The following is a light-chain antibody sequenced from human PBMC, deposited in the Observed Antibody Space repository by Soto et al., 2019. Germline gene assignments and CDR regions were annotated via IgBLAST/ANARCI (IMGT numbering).Light chain of an antibody. CDR2: AAS. V-gene: IGKV3-20*01. J-gene: IGKJ1*01. CDR3: QRNESFPRW. CDR1: QFLSSNY. Sequence: IVWTKVATTLSYHPGVGAALTCRSSQFLSSNYLSWYQQKPGQAPRLLIYAASIWATGVPDRFSVCGLGIDFALTFRTLEPEHFPLCYCQRNESFPRWFGQGTKVDIK.